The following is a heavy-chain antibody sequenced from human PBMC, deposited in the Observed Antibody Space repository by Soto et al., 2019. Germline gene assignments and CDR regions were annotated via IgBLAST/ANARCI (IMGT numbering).Heavy chain of an antibody. CDR3: ARGSYYYDSSDP. J-gene: IGHJ5*02. V-gene: IGHV3-53*01. CDR1: GFTVSSNY. CDR2: IYSGGST. Sequence: GGSLRLSCAASGFTVSSNYMSWVRQAPGKGLEWVSVIYSGGSTYYADSVKGRFTISRDNSKNTLYLQMNSLRAEDTAVYYCARGSYYYDSSDPWGQGTLVTVSS. D-gene: IGHD3-22*01.